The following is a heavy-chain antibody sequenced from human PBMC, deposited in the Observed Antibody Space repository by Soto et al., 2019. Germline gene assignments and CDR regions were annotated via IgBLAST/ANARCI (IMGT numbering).Heavy chain of an antibody. CDR3: ARFNGGNGYFDAFDI. J-gene: IGHJ3*02. CDR1: GGTFNIYA. V-gene: IGHV1-69*01. CDR2: IIPIFGTA. D-gene: IGHD2-21*02. Sequence: EASVNVSCEASGGTFNIYAISWVRQAHGQGLEWMGGIIPIFGTANYAQKFQGRVTITADESTSTAYMELSSLRSEDTAVYYCARFNGGNGYFDAFDIWGQGTMVTVSS.